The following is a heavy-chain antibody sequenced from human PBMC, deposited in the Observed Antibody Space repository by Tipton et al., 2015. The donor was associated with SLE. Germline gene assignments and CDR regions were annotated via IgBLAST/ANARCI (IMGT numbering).Heavy chain of an antibody. D-gene: IGHD6-19*01. V-gene: IGHV3-33*01. J-gene: IGHJ6*02. CDR1: GFTFSSYG. CDR3: AAGSSGGYYYYGMDV. Sequence: SLRLSCAASGFTFSSYGMHWVRQAPGKGLEWVAVIWYDGSNKYYADSVKGRFTISRDNSKNTLYLQMNSLRAEDTAVYYCAAGSSGGYYYYGMDVWGQGTTVTVSS. CDR2: IWYDGSNK.